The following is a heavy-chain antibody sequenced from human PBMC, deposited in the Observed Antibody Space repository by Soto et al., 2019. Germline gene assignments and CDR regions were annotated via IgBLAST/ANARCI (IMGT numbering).Heavy chain of an antibody. CDR1: GYTFTSYG. V-gene: IGHV1-18*01. CDR3: VIRFLDPPDYFDY. CDR2: ISAYNGNA. J-gene: IGHJ4*02. Sequence: ASVKVSCKASGYTFTSYGISWVRQAPGQGLEWMGWISAYNGNANYAQKLQGRVTMTTDTSTSTAYMELRSLRSDDTAVYYCVIRFLDPPDYFDYWGQGTLVTVSS. D-gene: IGHD3-3*01.